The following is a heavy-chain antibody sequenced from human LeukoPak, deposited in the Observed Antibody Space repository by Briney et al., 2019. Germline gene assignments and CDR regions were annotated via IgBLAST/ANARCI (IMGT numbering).Heavy chain of an antibody. Sequence: GGSLRLSCAASGFIFSDYYISWIRQAPGKGLEWVSDVSSSSTYTHYSDSVKGRFTISRDNAKNSPYLQMNSLRAEDTAVYYCARLPRAYGDYYFDHWGQGTLVTVSS. CDR2: VSSSSTYT. V-gene: IGHV3-11*06. D-gene: IGHD4-17*01. CDR1: GFIFSDYY. CDR3: ARLPRAYGDYYFDH. J-gene: IGHJ4*02.